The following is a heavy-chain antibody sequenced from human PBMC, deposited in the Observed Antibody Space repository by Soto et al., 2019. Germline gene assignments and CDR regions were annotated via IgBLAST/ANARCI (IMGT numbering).Heavy chain of an antibody. CDR3: ARTTVTTYFDY. D-gene: IGHD4-4*01. J-gene: IGHJ4*02. V-gene: IGHV3-7*01. CDR2: IKQDGSEK. Sequence: GGSLRLSSAASGFTFSSYWMSWVRQAPGKGLEWVANIKQDGSEKYYVDSVKGRFTISRDNAKSSLYLQMNSLRAEDTAVYYCARTTVTTYFDYWGQGTLVTVSS. CDR1: GFTFSSYW.